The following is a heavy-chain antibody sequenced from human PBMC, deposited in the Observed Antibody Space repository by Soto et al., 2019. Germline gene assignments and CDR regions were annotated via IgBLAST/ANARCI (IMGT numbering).Heavy chain of an antibody. CDR3: ARDLLVSGADY. CDR2: ISSSSSYT. V-gene: IGHV3-11*05. CDR1: GFTFSDYY. D-gene: IGHD1-7*01. Sequence: QVQLVESGGGLVKPGGSLRLSCAASGFTFSDYYMSWIRQAPGKGLEWVSYISSSSSYTNYADSVKGRFTISRDNAKNSLYMQMNSLRAEDTAVYYCARDLLVSGADYWGQGTLVTVSS. J-gene: IGHJ4*02.